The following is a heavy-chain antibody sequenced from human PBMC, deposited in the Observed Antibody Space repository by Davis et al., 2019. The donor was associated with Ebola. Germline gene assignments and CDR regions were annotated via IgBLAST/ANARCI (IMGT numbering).Heavy chain of an antibody. CDR2: VRSHGSDD. D-gene: IGHD4-11*01. CDR3: ARDSDDYSIDY. CDR1: GFTFNIFD. V-gene: IGHV3-30*02. Sequence: PGGSLRLSCAASGFTFNIFDMHWVRQAPGRGLEWVAFVRSHGSDDHYADSVKGRFTISRDNSKNTLYLQMNSLRPEDTAVYYCARDSDDYSIDYWGQGTLVTVSS. J-gene: IGHJ4*02.